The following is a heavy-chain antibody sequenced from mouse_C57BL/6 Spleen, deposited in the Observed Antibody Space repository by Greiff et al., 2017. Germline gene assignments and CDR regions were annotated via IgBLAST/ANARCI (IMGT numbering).Heavy chain of an antibody. CDR3: ARSPDGYPDY. Sequence: QVQLQQPGAELVRPGSSVKLSCKASGYTFTSYWMDWVKQRPGQGLEWIGNIYPSDSETHYNQKFKDKAPLTVDKSSSTAYMQLSSLTSEDSAVYYCARSPDGYPDYGGQGTTLTVSS. D-gene: IGHD2-3*01. CDR2: IYPSDSET. CDR1: GYTFTSYW. J-gene: IGHJ2*01. V-gene: IGHV1-61*01.